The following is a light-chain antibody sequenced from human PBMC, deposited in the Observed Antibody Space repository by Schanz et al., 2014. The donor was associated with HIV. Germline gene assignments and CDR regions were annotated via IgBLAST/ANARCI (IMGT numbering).Light chain of an antibody. J-gene: IGKJ2*01. CDR2: AAS. CDR1: QDISNY. V-gene: IGKV1-9*01. Sequence: DIQLSQSPSFLSASVGDRVTVTCRASQDISNYLAWYQQKPGKAPNLLIYAASTLHTGVPLRFSGSGSGTDFTLTISSLQPDDLATYYCQQYNGLSPFTFGQGTKLEIK. CDR3: QQYNGLSPFT.